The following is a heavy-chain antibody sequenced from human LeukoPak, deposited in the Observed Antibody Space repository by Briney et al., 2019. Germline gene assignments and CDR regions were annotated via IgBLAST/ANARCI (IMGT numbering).Heavy chain of an antibody. D-gene: IGHD3-9*01. Sequence: PSETLSLTCTVSGGSISSSSYYWGWIRQPPGKGLEWIGSIYYGGSTYYNPSLKSRVTISVDTSKNQFSLKLSSVTAADTAVYYCARQDYDILTGYSLWSYFDYWGQGTLVTVSS. V-gene: IGHV4-39*01. CDR2: IYYGGST. CDR1: GGSISSSSYY. J-gene: IGHJ4*02. CDR3: ARQDYDILTGYSLWSYFDY.